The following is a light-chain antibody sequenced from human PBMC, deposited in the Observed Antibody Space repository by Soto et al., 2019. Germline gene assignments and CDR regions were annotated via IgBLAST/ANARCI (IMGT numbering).Light chain of an antibody. CDR3: QQLATYPRT. J-gene: IGKJ1*01. V-gene: IGKV1-9*01. CDR1: QDIKSY. Sequence: DIQLTQSPSFLSASVGDRVTITCRASQDIKSYLAWYQQKSGKAPNLLINAASTLQSAVPTRFSGGGSGTEFTLTIDSLQPEDSATYYCQQLATYPRTFGQGTKVE. CDR2: AAS.